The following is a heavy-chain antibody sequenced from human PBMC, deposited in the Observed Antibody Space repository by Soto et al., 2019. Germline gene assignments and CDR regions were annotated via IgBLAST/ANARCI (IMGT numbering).Heavy chain of an antibody. CDR1: AGSISSGTYY. D-gene: IGHD4-4*01. J-gene: IGHJ5*02. Sequence: QVQLQESGPGLVKPSQTLSLTCTVSAGSISSGTYYWNWIRQHPGKCLEWIGYMYYSGTTYYNPSLQSRVTISGDTSKNQFSLKLSSVTVADTAVYYCARGNDFRTGWFDPWGQGIMVTVSS. CDR2: MYYSGTT. CDR3: ARGNDFRTGWFDP. V-gene: IGHV4-31*03.